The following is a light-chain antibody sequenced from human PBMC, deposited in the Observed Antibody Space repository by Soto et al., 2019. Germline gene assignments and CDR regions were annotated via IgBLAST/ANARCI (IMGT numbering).Light chain of an antibody. CDR3: QQTSSAPFT. Sequence: DIQMTQSPYSLSAAVGDRVTIACRASQNINTYLNWYQQKPGKAPKLLMFDAASLQSGVPSRFSGSGSRTDFTLTITSLQPEDFATYYCQQTSSAPFTFGPWTKVDIK. CDR2: DAA. CDR1: QNINTY. V-gene: IGKV1-39*01. J-gene: IGKJ3*01.